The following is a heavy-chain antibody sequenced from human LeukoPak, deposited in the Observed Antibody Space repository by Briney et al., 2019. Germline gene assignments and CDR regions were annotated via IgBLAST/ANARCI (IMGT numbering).Heavy chain of an antibody. J-gene: IGHJ4*02. D-gene: IGHD2-15*01. CDR1: GYTFTGYY. Sequence: ASVKVSCKASGYTFTGYYMHWVRQATGQGLEWMGWMNPGTANTGYSQKFQGRLAMTADTSINTAHMELSGLTSEDTAVYYCARGRAAADWGQGTLVTVSS. CDR2: MNPGTANT. CDR3: ARGRAAAD. V-gene: IGHV1-8*02.